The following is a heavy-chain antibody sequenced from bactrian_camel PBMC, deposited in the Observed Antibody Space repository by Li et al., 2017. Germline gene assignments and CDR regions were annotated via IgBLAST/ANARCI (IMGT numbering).Heavy chain of an antibody. CDR3: ATVMVARD. D-gene: IGHD2*01. V-gene: IGHV3S1*01. CDR2: LNTGGLDI. J-gene: IGHJ4*01. Sequence: VQLVESGGGSVPVGGSLRLSCVSSVGYVFSSHCMGWFLQAPGKERERIATLNTGGLDIYHADSVKGRFTISRDNAKNTLYLQMNSLKTEDTAVYYCATVMVARDWGQGTQVTVS. CDR1: GYVFSSHC.